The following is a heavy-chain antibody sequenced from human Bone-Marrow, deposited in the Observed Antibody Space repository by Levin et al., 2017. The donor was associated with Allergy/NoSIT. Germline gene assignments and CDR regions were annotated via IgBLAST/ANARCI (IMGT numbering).Heavy chain of an antibody. D-gene: IGHD6-6*01. Sequence: GESLKISCAASGFTVSSHYMSWVRQAPGKGLEWVSVIYSGGSTYYADSVKGRFTISRDNSKNTLYLQMNSLRAEDTAVYYCFSSSSSGGQGTLVTVSS. V-gene: IGHV3-53*01. CDR1: GFTVSSHY. CDR3: FSSSSS. J-gene: IGHJ4*02. CDR2: IYSGGST.